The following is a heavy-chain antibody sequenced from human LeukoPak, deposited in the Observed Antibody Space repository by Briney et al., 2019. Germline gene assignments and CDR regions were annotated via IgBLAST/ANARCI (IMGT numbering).Heavy chain of an antibody. V-gene: IGHV4-61*02. CDR2: IDTSGNT. CDR3: ARVSSSWYQDWYFDL. Sequence: SETLSLTCTVSGDSISSGDYYWSWIRQPAGKGLEWIGRIDTSGNTNYKPSLKSRVTMSVDTSKNQFSLKLNSVTAADTAVYYCARVSSSWYQDWYFDLWGRGTLVTVSS. CDR1: GDSISSGDYY. D-gene: IGHD6-13*01. J-gene: IGHJ2*01.